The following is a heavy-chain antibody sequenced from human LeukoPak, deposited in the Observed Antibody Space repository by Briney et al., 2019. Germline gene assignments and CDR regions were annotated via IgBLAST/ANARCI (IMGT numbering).Heavy chain of an antibody. CDR2: IYYSGST. J-gene: IGHJ5*02. D-gene: IGHD3-3*01. V-gene: IGHV4-59*01. CDR1: GGSISSYY. CDR3: ARAEGDFWSGYRRHNWFDP. Sequence: SETLSLTCTVSGGSISSYYWSWIRQPPGKGLEWIGYIYYSGSTSYNPSLKSRVTISVDTSKNQFSLKLSSVTAADTAVYYCARAEGDFWSGYRRHNWFDPWGQGTLVTVSS.